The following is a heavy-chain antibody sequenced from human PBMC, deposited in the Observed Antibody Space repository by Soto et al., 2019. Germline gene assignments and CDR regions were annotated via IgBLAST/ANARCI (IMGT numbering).Heavy chain of an antibody. D-gene: IGHD3-10*01. CDR3: ARVKGSGSYYNGY. V-gene: IGHV3-21*01. CDR2: ISSSSYI. J-gene: IGHJ4*02. Sequence: PGGSLRLSCAASGFTFSSYSMNWVRQAPGKGLEWVSSISSSSYIYYADSVKGRFTISRDNAKNSLYLQMNSLRAEDTAVYYCARVKGSGSYYNGYWGQGTLVTVSS. CDR1: GFTFSSYS.